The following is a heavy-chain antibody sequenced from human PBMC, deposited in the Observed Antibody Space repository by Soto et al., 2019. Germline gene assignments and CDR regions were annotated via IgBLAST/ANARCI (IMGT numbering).Heavy chain of an antibody. V-gene: IGHV1-3*04. D-gene: IGHD3-9*01. Sequence: ASVKVSCKASGYTFSTYAIHWVRQAPGQSLECVGWINTANGHTRYSQKFQGRVTISRDTSASTAYMEVSSLTSEDTTVYYCARESPAKTGCQDYWGQGTLVTVSS. CDR3: ARESPAKTGCQDY. CDR1: GYTFSTYA. CDR2: INTANGHT. J-gene: IGHJ4*02.